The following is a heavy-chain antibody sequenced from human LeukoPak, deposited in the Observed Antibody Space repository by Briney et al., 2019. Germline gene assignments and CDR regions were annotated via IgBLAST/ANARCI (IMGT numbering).Heavy chain of an antibody. Sequence: SETLSLTCTVSGGSISSGGYYWSWIRQHPGKGLEWIGYIYYSGSTYYNPSLKSRVTISVDTSKNQFSLKLSSVTAADTAVYYCARIPKYYYGSGSYYNDYWGQGTLVTVSS. CDR2: IYYSGST. J-gene: IGHJ4*02. D-gene: IGHD3-10*01. V-gene: IGHV4-31*03. CDR1: GGSISSGGYY. CDR3: ARIPKYYYGSGSYYNDY.